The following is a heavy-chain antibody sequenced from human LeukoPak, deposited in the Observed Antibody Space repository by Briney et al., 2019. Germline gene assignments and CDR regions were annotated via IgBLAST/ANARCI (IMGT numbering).Heavy chain of an antibody. CDR1: GGSISSYY. D-gene: IGHD2-15*01. V-gene: IGHV4-59*01. J-gene: IGHJ4*02. Sequence: SETLSLTCTVSGGSISSYYWSWIRQPPGKGLEWIGYIYYSGSTNYNPSLKSRVTISVDTSKNQFSLKLSSVTAADTAAYYCARSYSIPHYFDYWGQGTLVTVSS. CDR2: IYYSGST. CDR3: ARSYSIPHYFDY.